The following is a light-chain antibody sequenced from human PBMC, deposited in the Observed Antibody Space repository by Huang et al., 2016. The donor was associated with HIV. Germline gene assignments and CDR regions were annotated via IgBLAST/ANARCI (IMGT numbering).Light chain of an antibody. CDR1: QRLDQRDGNTY. CDR2: KVS. CDR3: IQGTHWPPST. Sequence: EVVMTQSPLSLPVSLGQPASISCTSSQRLDQRDGNTYLNWFHQRPGQAPRRLIYKVSIRDFGVSDRFSGSGSGTDFALNISRVEPEDVGLYFCIQGTHWPPSTFGQGTRLEIE. J-gene: IGKJ5*01. V-gene: IGKV2-30*02.